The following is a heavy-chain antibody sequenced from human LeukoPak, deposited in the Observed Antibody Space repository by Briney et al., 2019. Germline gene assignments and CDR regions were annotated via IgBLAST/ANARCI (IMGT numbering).Heavy chain of an antibody. J-gene: IGHJ4*02. CDR3: ARSANSIFGVVPLDS. CDR2: IYSGGST. D-gene: IGHD3-3*01. V-gene: IGHV3-53*01. CDR1: GFTFNSNY. Sequence: GGSLRLSCAASGFTFNSNYMNWVRQAPGKGLEWVSVIYSGGSTYYADSVKGRFTISRDSSKNTLYLQMSSLRAEDTAVYYCARSANSIFGVVPLDSWGQGTLVTVSS.